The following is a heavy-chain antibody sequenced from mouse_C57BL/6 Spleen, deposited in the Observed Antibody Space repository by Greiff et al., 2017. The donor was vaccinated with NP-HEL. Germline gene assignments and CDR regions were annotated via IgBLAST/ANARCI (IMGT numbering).Heavy chain of an antibody. Sequence: QVQLKESGAELVMPGASVKLSCKASGYTFTSYWMHWVKQRPGQGLEWIGEIDPSDSYTNYNQKFKGKSTLTVDKSSSTAYMQLSSLTSEDSAVYYCARYYYGSSYVDWYFDVWGTGTTVTVSS. J-gene: IGHJ1*03. CDR3: ARYYYGSSYVDWYFDV. D-gene: IGHD1-1*01. V-gene: IGHV1-69*01. CDR2: IDPSDSYT. CDR1: GYTFTSYW.